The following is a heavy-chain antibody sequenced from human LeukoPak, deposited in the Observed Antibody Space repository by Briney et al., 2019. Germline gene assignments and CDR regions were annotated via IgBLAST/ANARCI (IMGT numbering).Heavy chain of an antibody. CDR2: VSSNGGRT. D-gene: IGHD6-19*01. CDR3: VKAPLAVAGFDY. J-gene: IGHJ4*02. CDR1: GFTFSNYA. V-gene: IGHV3-64D*06. Sequence: GGSLRLSCSAAGFTFSNYAMHWVRQAPGKGLEYVSAVSSNGGRTVYADSVKGRFTISRDNSKNTLYLQMSSLRVEDTAVYYCVKAPLAVAGFDYWGQGTLVTVSS.